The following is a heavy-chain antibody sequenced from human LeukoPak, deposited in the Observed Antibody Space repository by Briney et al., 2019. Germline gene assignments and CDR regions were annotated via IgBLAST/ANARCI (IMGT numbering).Heavy chain of an antibody. CDR2: IYYSGST. CDR3: ARDRGNWDDILTGYSQRKKCYYYYMDV. D-gene: IGHD3-9*01. Sequence: SQTLSLTCTVSGGSIRSGSYYWSWIRQPAGKGLEWIGYIYYSGSTYYNPSLKSRVTISVDTSKNQFSLKLSSVTAADTAVYYCARDRGNWDDILTGYSQRKKCYYYYMDVWGKGTTVTVSS. V-gene: IGHV4-30-4*07. CDR1: GGSIRSGSYY. J-gene: IGHJ6*03.